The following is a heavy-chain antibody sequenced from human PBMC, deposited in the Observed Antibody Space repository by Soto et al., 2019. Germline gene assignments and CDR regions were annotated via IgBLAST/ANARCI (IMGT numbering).Heavy chain of an antibody. CDR1: GGSISSSSYY. Sequence: SETLSLTCTVSGGSISSSSYYWGWIRQPPGKGLEWIGSIYYSGSTYYNPSLKSRVTISVDTSKNQFSLKLSSVTAADTTVYYCASEDYYGSGSSGIWFDPWGQGTLVTVSS. CDR3: ASEDYYGSGSSGIWFDP. CDR2: IYYSGST. J-gene: IGHJ5*02. D-gene: IGHD3-10*01. V-gene: IGHV4-39*01.